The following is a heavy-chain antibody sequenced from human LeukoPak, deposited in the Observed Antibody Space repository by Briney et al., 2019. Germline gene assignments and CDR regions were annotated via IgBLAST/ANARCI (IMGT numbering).Heavy chain of an antibody. CDR1: GFTFSSYA. D-gene: IGHD3-10*01. V-gene: IGHV3-23*01. J-gene: IGHJ4*02. Sequence: PGGSLRLSCAASGFTFSSYAMSWVRQAPGKGLEWVSAISGSGGSTYYADSVKGRFTISRDNSKNTLYLQMNSLRAEDTAVYYCATLGYYYGSGSYYPILPPDYWGQGTLVTVSS. CDR2: ISGSGGST. CDR3: ATLGYYYGSGSYYPILPPDY.